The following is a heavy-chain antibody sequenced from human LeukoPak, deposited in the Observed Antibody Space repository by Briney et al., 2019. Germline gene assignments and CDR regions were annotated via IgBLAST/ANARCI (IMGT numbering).Heavy chain of an antibody. CDR3: ARDPYSGNYGHYYYYYMDV. Sequence: GGSLRLSCAVCGFTFNNYNMNCVRQARGKAVEWVSSITSSGTDIFYADSVRRLFTLSRDNAKISLYVHMNRLGREDTAVYYCARDPYSGNYGHYYYYYMDVWGKGTTVTISS. V-gene: IGHV3-21*01. J-gene: IGHJ6*03. D-gene: IGHD1-26*01. CDR1: GFTFNNYN. CDR2: ITSSGTDI.